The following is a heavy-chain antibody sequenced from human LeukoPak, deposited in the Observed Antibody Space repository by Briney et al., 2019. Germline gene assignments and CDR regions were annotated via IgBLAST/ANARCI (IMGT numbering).Heavy chain of an antibody. Sequence: GGSLRLSCAASGFTFSSYAMSWVRQAPGKGLEWVSSISSSSSYIYYADSVKGRFTISRDNAKNSLYLQMNSLRAEDTAVYYCARDPDSWYYYGSGSYYGNWGQGTLVTVSS. D-gene: IGHD3-10*01. CDR2: ISSSSSYI. CDR1: GFTFSSYA. CDR3: ARDPDSWYYYGSGSYYGN. V-gene: IGHV3-21*01. J-gene: IGHJ4*02.